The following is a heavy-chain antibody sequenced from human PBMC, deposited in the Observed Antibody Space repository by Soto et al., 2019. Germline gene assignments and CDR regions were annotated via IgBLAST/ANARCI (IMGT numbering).Heavy chain of an antibody. D-gene: IGHD2-8*01. V-gene: IGHV4-31*03. CDR2: IYYSGST. Sequence: SETLSLTCTVSGGSISSGGYYWSWIRQHPGKGLEWIGYIYYSGSTYYNPSLKSRVTISVDTSKNQFSLKLSSVTAADTAVYYCARSGVYATVSFDYWGQGTLVTVSS. CDR1: GGSISSGGYY. J-gene: IGHJ4*02. CDR3: ARSGVYATVSFDY.